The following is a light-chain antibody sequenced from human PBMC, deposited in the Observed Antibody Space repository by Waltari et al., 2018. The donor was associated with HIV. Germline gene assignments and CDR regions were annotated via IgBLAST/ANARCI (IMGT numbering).Light chain of an antibody. Sequence: QPVLTQSSSASASLESSVKLTCTLSSGHSSYIIAWHQQQPGKAPRYLMKVEGSGSFNKGSGVPDRFPGSSSGADRYLTISNLQSEDEADYYCETWDSDIRVFGGGTKLTVL. CDR3: ETWDSDIRV. CDR2: VEGSGSF. V-gene: IGLV4-60*03. J-gene: IGLJ2*01. CDR1: SGHSSYI.